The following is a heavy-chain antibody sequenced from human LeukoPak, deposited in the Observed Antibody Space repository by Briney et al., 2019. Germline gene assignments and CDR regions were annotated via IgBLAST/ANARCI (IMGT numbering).Heavy chain of an antibody. J-gene: IGHJ3*02. CDR2: ISWNSGSI. CDR1: GFTFDDYA. CDR3: ARDKDYASDM. V-gene: IGHV3-9*01. Sequence: PGRSLRLSCAASGFTFDDYAMHWVRQAPGKGLEWVSGISWNSGSIGYADSVKGRFTISRDNAKNSLYLQMNSLRAEDTALYYCARDKDYASDMWGQGTMVTVAS. D-gene: IGHD4-11*01.